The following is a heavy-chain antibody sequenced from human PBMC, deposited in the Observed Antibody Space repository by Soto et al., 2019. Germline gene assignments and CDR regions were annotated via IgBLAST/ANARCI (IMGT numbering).Heavy chain of an antibody. J-gene: IGHJ4*02. D-gene: IGHD3-22*01. V-gene: IGHV1-18*04. Sequence: SEKVSCKASGYTFTSYGISWVRQAPGQGLEWMGWISAYNGNTNYAQKLQGRVTMTTDTSTSTAYMELRSLRSDDTAVYYCARVRESSGYYDYCGQGSLVTVSS. CDR3: ARVRESSGYYDY. CDR1: GYTFTSYG. CDR2: ISAYNGNT.